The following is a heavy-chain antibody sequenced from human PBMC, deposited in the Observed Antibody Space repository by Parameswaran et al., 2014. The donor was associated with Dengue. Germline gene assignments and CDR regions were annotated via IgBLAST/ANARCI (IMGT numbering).Heavy chain of an antibody. J-gene: IGHJ6*03. V-gene: IGHV3-21*01. D-gene: IGHD2-2*01. CDR3: ATSRGVVPAAFYYYYMDV. Sequence: VRQAPGKGLEWVSSISSSSSYIYYADSVKGRFSISRDNPKNSLYLQMNSLRAEDTAVYYCATSRGVVPAAFYYYYMDVWGKGTTVTVSS. CDR2: ISSSSSYI.